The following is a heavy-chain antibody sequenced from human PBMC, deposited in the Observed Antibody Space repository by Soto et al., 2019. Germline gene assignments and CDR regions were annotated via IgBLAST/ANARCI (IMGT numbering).Heavy chain of an antibody. V-gene: IGHV3-30*18. Sequence: QVQLVESGGGVVQPGRSLRLSCAASGFTFSSYGMHWVRKAPGKGLEWVAVISYDGSKKYYADSVRGRFTISRDNSKNTLHLQMNSLRLEDTAVYSCADEVGLDYWGQGTLVTVSS. D-gene: IGHD2-15*01. J-gene: IGHJ4*02. CDR3: ADEVGLDY. CDR1: GFTFSSYG. CDR2: ISYDGSKK.